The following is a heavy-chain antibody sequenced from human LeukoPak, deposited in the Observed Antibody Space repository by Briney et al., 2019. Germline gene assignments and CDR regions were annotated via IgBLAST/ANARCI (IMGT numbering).Heavy chain of an antibody. Sequence: PGGSLRLSCAASGFNFDDYVMSWVRQAPGKGLEWVAFIRYDGSNKYYADSVKGRFTISRDNSKNTLYLQMNSLRAEDTAVYYCAKEDQVAAGYYFDYWGQGTLVTVSS. CDR2: IRYDGSNK. CDR1: GFNFDDYV. CDR3: AKEDQVAAGYYFDY. D-gene: IGHD6-13*01. V-gene: IGHV3-30*02. J-gene: IGHJ4*02.